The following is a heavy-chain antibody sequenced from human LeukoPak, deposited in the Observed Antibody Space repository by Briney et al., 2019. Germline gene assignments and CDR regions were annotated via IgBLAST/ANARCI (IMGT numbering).Heavy chain of an antibody. CDR2: IIPIFGTA. V-gene: IGHV1-69*05. CDR1: GYTFTSYD. J-gene: IGHJ4*02. CDR3: ARDLLFSSSWYDY. Sequence: GASVKVSCKASGYTFTSYDINWVRQAPGQGLEWMGRIIPIFGTANYAQKFQGRVTITTDESTSTAYMELSSLRSEDTAVYCCARDLLFSSSWYDYWGQGTLVTVSS. D-gene: IGHD6-13*01.